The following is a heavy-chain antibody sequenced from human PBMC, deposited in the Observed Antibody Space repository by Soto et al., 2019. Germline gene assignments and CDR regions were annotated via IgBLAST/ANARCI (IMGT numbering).Heavy chain of an antibody. CDR1: GGSISSTNW. CDR3: ARLYCSSTSCYYYYGMDV. D-gene: IGHD2-2*01. CDR2: VYHSGST. Sequence: QVQLQESGPGLVKPSGTLSLTCAVSGGSISSTNWWIWVRQPPGKGLEWIGEVYHSGSTNYNPSLKSRVTISMDKSKNQFSLNLNSVTVADTAIYYCARLYCSSTSCYYYYGMDVWGQGTTVTVSS. V-gene: IGHV4-4*02. J-gene: IGHJ6*02.